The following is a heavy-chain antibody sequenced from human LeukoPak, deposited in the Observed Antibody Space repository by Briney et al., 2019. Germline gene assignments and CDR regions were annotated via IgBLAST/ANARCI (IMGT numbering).Heavy chain of an antibody. V-gene: IGHV4-34*01. CDR2: INHSGST. CDR1: GGSFSGYY. CDR3: ATYTIPYNWFDP. Sequence: SETLSLTCAVYGGSFSGYYWSWIRQPPGKGLEWIGEINHSGSTNYNPSLKSRVTISVDTSKNQFSLKLSSATAADTAVYYCATYTIPYNWFDPWGQGTLVTVSS. D-gene: IGHD2-8*01. J-gene: IGHJ5*02.